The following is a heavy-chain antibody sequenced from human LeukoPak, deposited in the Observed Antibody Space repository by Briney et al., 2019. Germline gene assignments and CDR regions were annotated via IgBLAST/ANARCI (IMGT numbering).Heavy chain of an antibody. CDR2: IIAILGTA. Sequence: GSSVKVSCKASGGTFSRYAISWVRQAPGQGREWMGGIIAILGTANYAQKFQGRVTSTTDECTSTAYMELSSLISEDRAVYYCASVTTVTLVWYFDLWGRGTLVTVSS. V-gene: IGHV1-69*05. D-gene: IGHD4-17*01. J-gene: IGHJ2*01. CDR3: ASVTTVTLVWYFDL. CDR1: GGTFSRYA.